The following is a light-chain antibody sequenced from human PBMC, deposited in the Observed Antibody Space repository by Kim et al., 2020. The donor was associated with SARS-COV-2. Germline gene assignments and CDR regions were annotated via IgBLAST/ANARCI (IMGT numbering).Light chain of an antibody. CDR1: SLRSYY. CDR2: GKN. J-gene: IGLJ2*01. CDR3: NSRDSNDNVV. V-gene: IGLV3-19*01. Sequence: SSELTQDPAVSVALGQTVRITCQGDSLRSYYATCYQHKPGQAPILVIYGKNNRPSGIPDRFSGSSSGNTASLTITGTQAGDEADYYCNSRDSNDNVVFGGATQLTVL.